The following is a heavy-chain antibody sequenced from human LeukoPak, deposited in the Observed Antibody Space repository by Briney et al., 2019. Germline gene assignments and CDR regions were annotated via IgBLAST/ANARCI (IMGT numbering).Heavy chain of an antibody. V-gene: IGHV4-61*02. Sequence: PSQTLSLTCTVSGGSIGSGSYYWSWIRQPAGKGLEWIGRIYTSGSTNYNPSLKSRVTMSVDTYKNQFSLKLSSVTAADTAVYYCAGVGSSRSAAGTTNWFDPWGQGTLVTVSS. CDR1: GGSIGSGSYY. J-gene: IGHJ5*02. CDR3: AGVGSSRSAAGTTNWFDP. CDR2: IYTSGST. D-gene: IGHD6-13*01.